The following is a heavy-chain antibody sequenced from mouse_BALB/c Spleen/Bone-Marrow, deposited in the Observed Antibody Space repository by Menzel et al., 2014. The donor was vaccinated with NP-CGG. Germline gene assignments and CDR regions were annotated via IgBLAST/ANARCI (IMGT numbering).Heavy chain of an antibody. CDR2: ISSGSNTI. Sequence: DVKLQESGGGLVQPGGSRKLSCAASGFTLSSFGMHWVRQAPEKGLEWVAYISSGSNTIYYADTVKGRFTISRDNPKNTLFLQMTSLRSEDTAMYYCARSPYDYAAMDYWGQGTSVTVSS. CDR1: GFTLSSFG. CDR3: ARSPYDYAAMDY. D-gene: IGHD2-4*01. J-gene: IGHJ4*01. V-gene: IGHV5-17*02.